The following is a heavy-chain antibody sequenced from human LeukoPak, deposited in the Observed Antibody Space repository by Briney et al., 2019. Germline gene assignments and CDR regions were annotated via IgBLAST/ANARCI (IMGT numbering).Heavy chain of an antibody. CDR1: GFTFSSYE. D-gene: IGHD3-10*02. CDR2: ISSSGSTI. CDR3: AELGITMIGGV. Sequence: GGSLRLSCAASGFTFSSYEMNWVRRAPGKGLEWVSYISSSGSTIYYADSVKGRFTISRDNAKNSLYLQMNSLRAEDTAVYYCAELGITMIGGVWGKGTTVPISS. J-gene: IGHJ6*04. V-gene: IGHV3-48*03.